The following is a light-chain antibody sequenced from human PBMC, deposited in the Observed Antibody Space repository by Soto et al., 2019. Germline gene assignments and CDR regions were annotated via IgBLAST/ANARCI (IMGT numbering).Light chain of an antibody. V-gene: IGLV1-40*01. CDR3: QSYDDSLSVHYV. CDR1: SSNIGSTYD. CDR2: GNT. J-gene: IGLJ1*01. Sequence: QSVLTQPPSVSGAPGQRVTISCTGSSSNIGSTYDVQWYQQLPGTAPKLLIHGNTDRPSGVPDRFSGSKSGTSASLASTGLQADDEADYFCQSYDDSLSVHYVIGTGTKPTVL.